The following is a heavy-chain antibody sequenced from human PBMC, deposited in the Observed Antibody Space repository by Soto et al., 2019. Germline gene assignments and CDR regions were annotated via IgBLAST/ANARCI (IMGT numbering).Heavy chain of an antibody. CDR2: INHSGST. V-gene: IGHV4-34*01. Sequence: PSETLALTCAVYGESFSGYDWSWIRQPPGKGLEWIGEINHSGSTNYNPSLKSRVTISVDTSKNQFSLKLSSVTAADTAVYYCARIDFWSGYYNYYFDYWGQGTLVTVSS. CDR3: ARIDFWSGYYNYYFDY. D-gene: IGHD3-3*01. CDR1: GESFSGYD. J-gene: IGHJ4*02.